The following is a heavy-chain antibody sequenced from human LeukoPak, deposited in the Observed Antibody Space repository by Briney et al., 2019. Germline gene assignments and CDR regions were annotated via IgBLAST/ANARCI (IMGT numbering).Heavy chain of an antibody. J-gene: IGHJ4*02. V-gene: IGHV1-8*01. CDR1: GYTFTSYD. CDR2: MNPNSGKT. CDR3: TRSVQDGSIDY. Sequence: GASVKVSCKASGYTFTSYDINWVRQATGQGLEWMGWMNPNSGKTGHAQKFQGRVTMTRSTSISTAYMELSSLRSEDTAVYYCTRSVQDGSIDYWGQGTLVTVSS. D-gene: IGHD5-24*01.